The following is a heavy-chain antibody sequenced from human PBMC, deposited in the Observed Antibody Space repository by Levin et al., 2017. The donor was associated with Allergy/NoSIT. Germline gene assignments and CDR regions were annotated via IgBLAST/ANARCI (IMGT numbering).Heavy chain of an antibody. CDR2: IIPIFGTA. J-gene: IGHJ6*02. D-gene: IGHD2-2*01. CDR3: ARGRKVVVKSYYGMDV. Sequence: KISCKASGGTFSSYAISWVRQAPGQGLEWMGGIIPIFGTANYAQKFQGRVTITADESTSTAYMELSSLRSEDTAVYYCARGRKVVVKSYYGMDVWGQGTTVTVSS. CDR1: GGTFSSYA. V-gene: IGHV1-69*01.